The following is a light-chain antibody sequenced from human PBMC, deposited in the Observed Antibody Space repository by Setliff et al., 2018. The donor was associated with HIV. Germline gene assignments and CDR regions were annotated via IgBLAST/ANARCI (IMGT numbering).Light chain of an antibody. Sequence: QSALAQPASVSGSPGQSITISCTGTSSDVGGYKFVSWYQQHPGKAPKLMIYEVSNRPSGVSDRFSGSKSGSTASLTISGLQAEDEADYYCGSYAGTNNNLYVFGTGTKV. V-gene: IGLV2-14*01. CDR2: EVS. J-gene: IGLJ1*01. CDR1: SSDVGGYKF. CDR3: GSYAGTNNNLYV.